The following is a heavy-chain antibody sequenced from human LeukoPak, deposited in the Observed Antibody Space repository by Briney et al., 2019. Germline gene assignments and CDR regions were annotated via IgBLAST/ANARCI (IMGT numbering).Heavy chain of an antibody. J-gene: IGHJ4*02. CDR1: GYRFSNYW. CDR3: TRSRGYCSDGTCYGFDN. V-gene: IGHV5-51*01. D-gene: IGHD2-15*01. Sequence: GESLKISCKGSGYRFSNYWIGWVRQMPGKGLEWMGIIYPGDSNTRHSPSFQGQVTLSADKSITTAYLQWSSLKASDTAMYYCTRSRGYCSDGTCYGFDNWGQGTLVTVSS. CDR2: IYPGDSNT.